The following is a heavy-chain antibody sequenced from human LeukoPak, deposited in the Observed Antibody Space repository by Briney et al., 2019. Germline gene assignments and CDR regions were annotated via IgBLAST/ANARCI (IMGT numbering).Heavy chain of an antibody. Sequence: PGGSLRLPCAASGFTFSSYWMHWVRQAPGKGLVWVSRINSDGSSTNYADSVKGRFTISRGNAENTLYLQMNSLRAEDTAVYYCARKAAGLTFDYWGRGTLVTVSS. CDR2: INSDGSST. J-gene: IGHJ4*02. CDR1: GFTFSSYW. CDR3: ARKAAGLTFDY. V-gene: IGHV3-74*01. D-gene: IGHD6-13*01.